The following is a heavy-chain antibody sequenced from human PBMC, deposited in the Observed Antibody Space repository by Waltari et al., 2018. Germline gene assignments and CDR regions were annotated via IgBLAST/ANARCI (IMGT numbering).Heavy chain of an antibody. CDR3: ARIATGPETHCSSTSCSPYYYYYMDV. Sequence: QVTLKESGPVLVKPTETLTLTCTVSGFSLSNARMGVSWIRQPPGKALEWLAPIFSNDEKSYSTSLKSRLTISKDTSKSQVVLTMTNMDPVDTATYYCARIATGPETHCSSTSCSPYYYYYMDVWGKGTTVTISS. D-gene: IGHD2-2*01. CDR1: GFSLSNARMG. V-gene: IGHV2-26*01. CDR2: IFSNDEK. J-gene: IGHJ6*03.